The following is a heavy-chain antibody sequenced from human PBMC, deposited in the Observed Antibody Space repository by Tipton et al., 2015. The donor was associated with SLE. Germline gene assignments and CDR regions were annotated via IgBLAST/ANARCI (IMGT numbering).Heavy chain of an antibody. V-gene: IGHV4-34*01. CDR3: AGHMRRRRGSGMAAKIDAFDL. CDR2: INHSGST. Sequence: LRLSCAVYGGSFSGYYWSWIRQPPGKGLEWIGEINHSGSTNYNPSLKSRVTISVDTSKNQFSLKLSSVTAADTAVYYCAGHMRRRRGSGMAAKIDAFDLWSQGTMVTVSS. CDR1: GGSFSGYY. D-gene: IGHD3-10*01. J-gene: IGHJ3*01.